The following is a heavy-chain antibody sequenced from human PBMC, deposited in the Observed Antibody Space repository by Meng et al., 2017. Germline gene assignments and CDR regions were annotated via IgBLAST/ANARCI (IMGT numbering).Heavy chain of an antibody. CDR1: GLTFSDYY. Sequence: RVGAGDGFVQSGGCCRCSLAALGLTFSDYYMSWIRQAPGKGLEWVSYISSSGSTIYYADSVKGRFTISRDNAKNSLYLQMNSLRAEDTAVYYCARGKGWFDPWGQGTLVTVSS. J-gene: IGHJ5*02. V-gene: IGHV3-11*01. CDR2: ISSSGSTI. CDR3: ARGKGWFDP.